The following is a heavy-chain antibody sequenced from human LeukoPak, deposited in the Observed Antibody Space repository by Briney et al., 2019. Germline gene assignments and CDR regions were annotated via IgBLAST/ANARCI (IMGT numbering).Heavy chain of an antibody. D-gene: IGHD3-10*01. V-gene: IGHV3-64*02. CDR2: ISNDAVRT. J-gene: IGHJ4*02. Sequence: GGSLRLSCVASGFTFSSYAMHWVRQAPGKGLEYVSAISNDAVRTYYVDSVRGRFSISRDNSKNTLYLQMGSLRVEDMAVYYCARDLSGGGLDYWGQGTLVTVSS. CDR3: ARDLSGGGLDY. CDR1: GFTFSSYA.